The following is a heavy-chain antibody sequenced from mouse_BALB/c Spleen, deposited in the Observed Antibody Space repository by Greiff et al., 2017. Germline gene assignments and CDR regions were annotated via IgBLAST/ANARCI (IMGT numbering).Heavy chain of an antibody. J-gene: IGHJ4*01. CDR3: ARSMIRGYAMDY. CDR1: GFTFSSFG. CDR2: ISSGSSTN. V-gene: IGHV5-17*02. D-gene: IGHD2-4*01. Sequence: EVQLVESGGGLVQPGGSRKLSCAASGFTFSSFGMHWVRQAPEKGLEWVAYISSGSSTNYYADTVKGRFTISRDNPKNTLFLQMTSLKSEDTAMYYSARSMIRGYAMDYWGQGTSVTVSS.